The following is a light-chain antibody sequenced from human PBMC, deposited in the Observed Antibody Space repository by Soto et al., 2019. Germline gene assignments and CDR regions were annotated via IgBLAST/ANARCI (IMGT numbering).Light chain of an antibody. CDR3: QQYNNWPPWT. J-gene: IGKJ1*01. V-gene: IGKV3-15*01. CDR1: QSVSSN. Sequence: EIVMTQSTATLSVSPGERATLSCRASQSVSSNLAWYQQKPCQAPRLLIYGASTRAAGIPARFSGSGSGTEFTLTISSLQSEDFAVYYCQQYNNWPPWTLGHGTKVYIK. CDR2: GAS.